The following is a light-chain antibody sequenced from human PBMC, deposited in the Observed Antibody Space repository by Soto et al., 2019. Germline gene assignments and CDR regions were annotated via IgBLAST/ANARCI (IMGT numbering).Light chain of an antibody. J-gene: IGKJ5*01. CDR2: RVS. CDR1: QSVSSNY. CDR3: QQYGSSPPIT. Sequence: EIVLTQSPGTLSLSPGERATLSCRASQSVSSNYITWYQQKPGQAPRLLIYRVSSRATGIPDRFSGSGSGTDFTLTISRLEPEDFAVYYCQQYGSSPPITFGQGTRLEIK. V-gene: IGKV3-20*01.